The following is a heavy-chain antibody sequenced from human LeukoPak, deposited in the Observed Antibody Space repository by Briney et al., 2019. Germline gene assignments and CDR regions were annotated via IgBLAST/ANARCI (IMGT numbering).Heavy chain of an antibody. J-gene: IGHJ5*02. CDR2: ISGTGSST. CDR3: AKASVAIPQYCNS. D-gene: IGHD2-2*02. V-gene: IGHV3-23*01. Sequence: HGGSLRLSCEASGFTFGNYAMNWVRQAPGKGLEWVSTISGTGSSTYYADSAKGRFTISRDNSKDTLFQQLNSLTAADTAMYFCAKASVAIPQYCNSWGQGTLVTVSS. CDR1: GFTFGNYA.